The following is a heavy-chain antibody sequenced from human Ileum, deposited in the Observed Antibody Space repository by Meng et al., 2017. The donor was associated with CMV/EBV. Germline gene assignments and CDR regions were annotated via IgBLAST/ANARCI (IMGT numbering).Heavy chain of an antibody. CDR3: ARSKGGTYGAFDI. D-gene: IGHD1-26*01. V-gene: IGHV3-74*01. J-gene: IGHJ3*02. CDR1: STDW. CDR2: RKGGGSSK. Sequence: STDWKHWDRQDQGKGIVWVSRRKGGGSSKRKEDSEKGRFNISRDNGKNTLYLQLDSLSDDDTAMYYCARSKGGTYGAFDIWGQGTMVTVSS.